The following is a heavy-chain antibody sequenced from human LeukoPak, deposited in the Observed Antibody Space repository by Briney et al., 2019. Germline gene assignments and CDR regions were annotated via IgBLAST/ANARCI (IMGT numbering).Heavy chain of an antibody. V-gene: IGHV3-7*01. CDR3: VRDTAMVSLDY. D-gene: IGHD5-18*01. CDR2: IKQDGSEK. J-gene: IGHJ4*02. CDR1: GFTFSSYW. Sequence: PGGSLRLSCAASGFTFSSYWMSWVRQAPGKGLEWVANIKQDGSEKYYVDSVKGRFTISRDNAKNSLYLQMNSLRAEDTAVYYCVRDTAMVSLDYWGQGTLVTVSS.